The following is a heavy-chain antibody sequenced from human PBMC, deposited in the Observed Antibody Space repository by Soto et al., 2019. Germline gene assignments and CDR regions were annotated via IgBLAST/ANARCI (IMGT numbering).Heavy chain of an antibody. D-gene: IGHD1-7*01. J-gene: IGHJ6*02. CDR1: GGSFSGYY. CDR3: ARGRITGTTVGMDV. Sequence: QVQLQQWGAGLLKPSETLSLTCAVYGGSFSGYYWSWIRQPPGKGLEWIGEINHSGSTNYNPSLKSRVTISVDTSKNQFSLKLSSVTAADTAVYYWARGRITGTTVGMDVWGQGTTVTVSS. V-gene: IGHV4-34*01. CDR2: INHSGST.